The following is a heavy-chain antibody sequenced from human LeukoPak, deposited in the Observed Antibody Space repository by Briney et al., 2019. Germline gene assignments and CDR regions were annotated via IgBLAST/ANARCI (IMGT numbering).Heavy chain of an antibody. Sequence: PSETLSLTCTVSGGSISSYYWSWIRQPPGKGLEWIGYIYHSGSTNYNPSLKSRVTISVDTSKNQFSLKLSSVTAADTAVYYCARSYYGSGSYSVPLDYWGQGTLVTVSS. V-gene: IGHV4-59*01. CDR1: GGSISSYY. J-gene: IGHJ4*02. CDR3: ARSYYGSGSYSVPLDY. CDR2: IYHSGST. D-gene: IGHD3-10*01.